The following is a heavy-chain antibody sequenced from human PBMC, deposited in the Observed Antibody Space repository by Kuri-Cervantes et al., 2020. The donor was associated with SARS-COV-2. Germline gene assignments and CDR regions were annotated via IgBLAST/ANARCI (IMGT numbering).Heavy chain of an antibody. CDR3: ARGTRDHPVLKYSSTWYGLLDY. D-gene: IGHD6-13*01. J-gene: IGHJ4*02. V-gene: IGHV7-4-1*02. Sequence: ASVKVSCKASGYTFTSYAMNWVRQAPGQGLEWMGWINTNTGNPTYAQGFTGRFVFSLDTSVSTAYLQISSLKAEDTAVYYCARGTRDHPVLKYSSTWYGLLDYWGQGTLVTVSS. CDR2: INTNTGNP. CDR1: GYTFTSYA.